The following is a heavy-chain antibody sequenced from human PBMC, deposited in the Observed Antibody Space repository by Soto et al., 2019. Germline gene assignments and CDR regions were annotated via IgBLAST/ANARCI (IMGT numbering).Heavy chain of an antibody. CDR1: GYTFTGYY. J-gene: IGHJ4*02. D-gene: IGHD3-3*01. CDR3: ARRSGWTSFYYFDY. V-gene: IGHV1-2*04. Sequence: ASVKVSCKASGYTFTGYYMHWVRQAPGQGLEWMGWINPNSGGTNYAQKFQGWVTMTRDTSISTAYMELSRLRSDDTTVYYCARRSGWTSFYYFDYWGQGTRVTVSS. CDR2: INPNSGGT.